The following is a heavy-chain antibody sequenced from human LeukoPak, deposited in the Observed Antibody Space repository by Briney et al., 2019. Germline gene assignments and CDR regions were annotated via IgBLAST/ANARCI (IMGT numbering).Heavy chain of an antibody. D-gene: IGHD4-23*01. J-gene: IGHJ3*02. V-gene: IGHV4-39*01. CDR2: IYYRGNT. Sequence: PSETLSLTCSDSGGSLTSSSHHWGWIRPPPRMEFEWIGSIYYRGNTYYNLSLKSRVTISVHTSQNQFSLKLDSVTAADSAVSYCARLFDGNPGAIGGQGTMVTVSS. CDR1: GGSLTSSSHH. CDR3: ARLFDGNPGAI.